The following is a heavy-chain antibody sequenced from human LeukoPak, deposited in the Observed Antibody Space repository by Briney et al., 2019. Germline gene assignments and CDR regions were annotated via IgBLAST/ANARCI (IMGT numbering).Heavy chain of an antibody. CDR2: INHSGST. D-gene: IGHD5-24*01. V-gene: IGHV4-34*01. Sequence: SETLSLTCAVYGGSFSGYYWSWIRQPPRKGLEWIGEINHSGSTNYNPSLKSRVTISADTSKNQFSLKMGSVTAADTAVYYCARGRGYNSFDYWGQGTLVTVSS. J-gene: IGHJ4*02. CDR1: GGSFSGYY. CDR3: ARGRGYNSFDY.